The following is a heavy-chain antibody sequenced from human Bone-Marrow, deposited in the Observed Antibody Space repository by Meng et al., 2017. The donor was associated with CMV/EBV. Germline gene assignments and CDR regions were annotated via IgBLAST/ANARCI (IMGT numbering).Heavy chain of an antibody. CDR3: ARVALEYYYGSGSLTDY. CDR2: ISYDGSNK. J-gene: IGHJ4*02. Sequence: GESLKISCAASGFTFSSYGMHWVRQAPGKGLEWVAVISYDGSNKYYADSVKGRFTISRDNSKNTLYLQMNSLRAEDTAVYYCARVALEYYYGSGSLTDYWGQGTLVTVSS. V-gene: IGHV3-30*19. D-gene: IGHD3-10*01. CDR1: GFTFSSYG.